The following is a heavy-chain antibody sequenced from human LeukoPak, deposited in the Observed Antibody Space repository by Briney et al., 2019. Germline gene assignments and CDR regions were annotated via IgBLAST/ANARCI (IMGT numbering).Heavy chain of an antibody. CDR3: ARDGFFDY. V-gene: IGHV1-18*01. CDR1: SYTFSNYG. J-gene: IGHJ4*02. D-gene: IGHD5-12*01. CDR2: ISVYNGQT. Sequence: ASVKVSCKASSYTFSNYGIGWVRQAPRQGLEWMGWISVYNGQTNYAQKFQGRVTMTADTSTATAYMELRSLRSDDTAVYYCARDGFFDYWGQGTLVTVSS.